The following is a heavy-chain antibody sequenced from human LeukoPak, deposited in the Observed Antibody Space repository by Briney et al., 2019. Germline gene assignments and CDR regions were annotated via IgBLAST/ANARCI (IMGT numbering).Heavy chain of an antibody. CDR1: GFTFNNVW. Sequence: GGSLRLSCAASGFTFNNVWMSWVRQAPGKGLEWVGRIKTKSAGGTAEYAAPVKGRFTMSRADSKNTVFLQMTSPKPEDTAVYYCADYSASTFPSWGRGTLVTVSA. V-gene: IGHV3-15*01. J-gene: IGHJ5*02. D-gene: IGHD4-11*01. CDR3: ADYSASTFPS. CDR2: IKTKSAGGTA.